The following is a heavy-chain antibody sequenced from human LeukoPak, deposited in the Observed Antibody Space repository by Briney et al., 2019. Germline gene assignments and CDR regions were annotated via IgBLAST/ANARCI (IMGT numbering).Heavy chain of an antibody. CDR2: ISGSRSYT. D-gene: IGHD3-9*01. CDR3: AKDQFPYYDILTGYYSGAFDI. J-gene: IGHJ3*02. CDR1: GFTFSSYA. Sequence: PGGSLRLSCAASGFTFSSYAMSWVRQAPGKGLEWVSAISGSRSYTYYADSVKGRFTISRDNSKNTLYLQMNSLRAEDTAVYYCAKDQFPYYDILTGYYSGAFDIWGQGTMVTVSS. V-gene: IGHV3-23*01.